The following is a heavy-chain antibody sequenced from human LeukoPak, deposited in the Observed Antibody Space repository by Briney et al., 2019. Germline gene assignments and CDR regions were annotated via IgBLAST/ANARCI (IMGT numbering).Heavy chain of an antibody. CDR2: IGTFGNLI. D-gene: IGHD3/OR15-3a*01. V-gene: IGHV3-48*01. Sequence: PGGSLRLSCAASGFSFSHSAINWVRQGPGKGLQWVAYIGTFGNLINYADSVEGRFTISRDDAQNSVYLQMNTLRVEDTAVYYCARDFWTPYDWGQGTQVTVSS. CDR1: GFSFSHSA. CDR3: ARDFWTPYD. J-gene: IGHJ4*02.